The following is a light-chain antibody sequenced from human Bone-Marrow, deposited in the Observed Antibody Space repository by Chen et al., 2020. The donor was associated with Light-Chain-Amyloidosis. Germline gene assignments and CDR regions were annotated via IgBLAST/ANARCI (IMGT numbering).Light chain of an antibody. CDR1: DLPTKY. CDR3: QSANSSGTYEVI. V-gene: IGLV3-25*03. Sequence: SYELTQPPSVSVSPGQTARITCSGDDLPTKYAYWYQQKPGQAPVLVIHRDTERPSGISERVPGSSSGTTTTLTISGVQAEAEADYHCQSANSSGTYEVIFGGGTKLTVL. J-gene: IGLJ2*01. CDR2: RDT.